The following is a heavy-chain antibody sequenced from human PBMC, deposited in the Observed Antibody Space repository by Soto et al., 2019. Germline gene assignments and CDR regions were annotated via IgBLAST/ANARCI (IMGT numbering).Heavy chain of an antibody. CDR2: ISGSGGST. V-gene: IGHV3-23*01. CDR1: GFTFSSYA. D-gene: IGHD3-9*01. CDR3: AKDWYDILTGYPQPFDAFDI. J-gene: IGHJ3*02. Sequence: GGSLRLSCAASGFTFSSYAMSWVRQAPGKGLEWVSAISGSGGSTYYADSVKGRFTISRDNSKNTLYLQMNSLRAEDTAVYYCAKDWYDILTGYPQPFDAFDIWGQGTMVTVSS.